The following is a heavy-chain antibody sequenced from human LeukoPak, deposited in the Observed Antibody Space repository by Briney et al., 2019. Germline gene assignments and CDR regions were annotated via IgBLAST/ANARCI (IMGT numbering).Heavy chain of an antibody. Sequence: GGSLRLSCAASGFTFSSYWMSWVRQAPGKGLEWVANIKRDGSEKYYVDSAKGRFTISRDNAKNSLYLQMNSLRAEEAAVYYCARGYGDSIHFDYWGQGTLITVSS. CDR2: IKRDGSEK. D-gene: IGHD4-17*01. J-gene: IGHJ4*02. CDR1: GFTFSSYW. CDR3: ARGYGDSIHFDY. V-gene: IGHV3-7*04.